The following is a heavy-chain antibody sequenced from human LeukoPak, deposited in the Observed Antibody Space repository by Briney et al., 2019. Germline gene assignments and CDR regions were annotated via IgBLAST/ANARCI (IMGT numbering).Heavy chain of an antibody. CDR1: GFTFSSYA. Sequence: GRSLRLSCAASGFTFSSYAMHWVRQAPGKGLEWVAVISYDGSNKYYADSVKGRFTISRDNSKNTLYLQMNSLRAEDTAVYYCARDLYLFDHWGQGTLVTVSS. V-gene: IGHV3-30-3*01. CDR3: ARDLYLFDH. CDR2: ISYDGSNK. J-gene: IGHJ4*02.